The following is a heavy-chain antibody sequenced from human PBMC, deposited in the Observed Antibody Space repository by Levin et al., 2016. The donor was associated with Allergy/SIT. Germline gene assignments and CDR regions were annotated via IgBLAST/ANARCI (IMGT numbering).Heavy chain of an antibody. D-gene: IGHD3-10*01. CDR2: IKSKGDGGTR. V-gene: IGHV3-15*01. CDR1: GFTFSNAW. Sequence: SCTASGFTFSNAWMTWIRQAPGKGLEWVGRIKSKGDGGTRDYATPVKGRFTTSRDDSLKTVFLQMNNLKIEDTAVYFCGRGSGTPDYWGQGTLVTVSS. J-gene: IGHJ4*02. CDR3: GRGSGTPDY.